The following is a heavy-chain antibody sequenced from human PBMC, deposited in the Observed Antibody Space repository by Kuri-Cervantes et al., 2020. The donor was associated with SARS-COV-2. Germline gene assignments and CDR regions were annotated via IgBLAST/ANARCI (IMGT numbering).Heavy chain of an antibody. V-gene: IGHV3-52*01. Sequence: GESLKISCAASGFTFSSSWMHWVCQAPEKGQEWVADIKCDGSEKYYVDSVKGRLTISRDNAKNSLYLQVNSLRAEDMTVYYCARGPGTTVLIDYWGQGTLVTVSS. CDR2: IKCDGSEK. J-gene: IGHJ4*02. CDR1: GFTFSSSW. D-gene: IGHD4-11*01. CDR3: ARGPGTTVLIDY.